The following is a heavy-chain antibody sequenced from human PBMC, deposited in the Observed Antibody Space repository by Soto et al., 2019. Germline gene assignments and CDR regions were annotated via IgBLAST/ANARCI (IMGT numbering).Heavy chain of an antibody. CDR1: GYTFTGYY. V-gene: IGHV1-46*03. D-gene: IGHD3-10*01. CDR2: INPFDGSR. CDR3: SRVDPGETSPFDH. J-gene: IGHJ4*02. Sequence: AASVKVSCKASGYTFTGYYMHWVRQAPGQGLEWMGWINPFDGSRMFAQSFQGRVTFTRDTSTSTVYMELSGLRSDDTAVYYCSRVDPGETSPFDHWGQGTLVTVSS.